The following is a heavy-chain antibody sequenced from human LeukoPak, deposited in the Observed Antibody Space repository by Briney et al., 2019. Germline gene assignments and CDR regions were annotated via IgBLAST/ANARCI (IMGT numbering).Heavy chain of an antibody. D-gene: IGHD7-27*01. V-gene: IGHV4-34*01. CDR3: ARDNTGGFDY. Sequence: PSETLSLTCAVYGGSFSGYYWSWIRQPPGKGLEWIGEINHSGSTNYNPSLKSRVTISVDTSKNQFSLKLSSVTAADTAVYYCARDNTGGFDYWGQGTLVTVSS. CDR1: GGSFSGYY. J-gene: IGHJ4*02. CDR2: INHSGST.